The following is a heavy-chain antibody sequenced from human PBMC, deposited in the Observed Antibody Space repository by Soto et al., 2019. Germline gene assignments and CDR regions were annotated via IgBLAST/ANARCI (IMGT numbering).Heavy chain of an antibody. Sequence: GGSLRLSCAASGFTFSSYAMSWVRQAPGKGLEWVSSISGSGGSTYYADSVKGRFTISRDNSKNTLYLQMNSLRAEDTAVYYCAKDQRGFSSTARIDYWGQGTLVTVSS. V-gene: IGHV3-23*01. J-gene: IGHJ4*02. CDR2: ISGSGGST. D-gene: IGHD6-13*01. CDR3: AKDQRGFSSTARIDY. CDR1: GFTFSSYA.